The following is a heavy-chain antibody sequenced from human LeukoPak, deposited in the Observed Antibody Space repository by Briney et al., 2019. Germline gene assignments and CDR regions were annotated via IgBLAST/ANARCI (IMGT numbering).Heavy chain of an antibody. V-gene: IGHV4-4*07. CDR2: IYTSGST. CDR1: GGSISSYY. CDR3: ARVKAKRAVAGTKALTGYMDV. J-gene: IGHJ6*03. D-gene: IGHD6-19*01. Sequence: PSETLSLTCTVSGGSISSYYWSWIRQPAGKGLEWIGRIYTSGSTNYNPSLKSRVTMSVDTSKNQFSLKLSSVTAADTAVYYCARVKAKRAVAGTKALTGYMDVWGKGTTVTISS.